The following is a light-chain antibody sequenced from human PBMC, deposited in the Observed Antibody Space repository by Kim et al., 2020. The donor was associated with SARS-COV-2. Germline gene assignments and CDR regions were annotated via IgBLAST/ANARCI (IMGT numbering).Light chain of an antibody. CDR2: KDS. CDR1: SIQPIN. V-gene: IGLV3-9*01. J-gene: IGLJ3*02. CDR3: QVWDSGTWV. Sequence: SVARGQTARLTCGGISIQPINVHWYRQKPGQAPVLVMYKDSKRPAGIPERVSGSNSGNTATLTITRAQAGDEADYYCQVWDSGTWVFGGGTQLTVL.